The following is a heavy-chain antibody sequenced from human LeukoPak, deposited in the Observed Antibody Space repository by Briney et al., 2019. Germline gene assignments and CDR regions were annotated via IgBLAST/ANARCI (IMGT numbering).Heavy chain of an antibody. CDR3: STDGTPKFEY. CDR1: GFTFNTYG. V-gene: IGHV3-30*03. Sequence: GGSLRLSCAASGFTFNTYGMQWVRRAPGKGLEWVATISSDGRNQHYADSVQGRFTISRDNSKNTLYLRMDNLRTEDTAVYYCSTDGTPKFEYWGQGTLVTVSS. J-gene: IGHJ4*02. CDR2: ISSDGRNQ.